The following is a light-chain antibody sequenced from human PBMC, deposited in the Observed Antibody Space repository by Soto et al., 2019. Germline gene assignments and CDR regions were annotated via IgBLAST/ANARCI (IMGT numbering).Light chain of an antibody. Sequence: NFMLSQPHSVSASPGKTVTISCTRSSGNIASNFVHWYQQRPGSSPTTVIYEDNQRPSGVPGRFSGSIDSSSNSASLTISGLRTEDEADYYCQSYDSGNQAVFGGGTQLTVL. CDR2: EDN. J-gene: IGLJ7*01. CDR3: QSYDSGNQAV. CDR1: SGNIASNF. V-gene: IGLV6-57*01.